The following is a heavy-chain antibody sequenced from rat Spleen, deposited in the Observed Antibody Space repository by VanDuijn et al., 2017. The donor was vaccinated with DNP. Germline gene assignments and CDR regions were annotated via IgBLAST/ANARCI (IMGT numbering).Heavy chain of an antibody. J-gene: IGHJ4*01. CDR1: GITFSDYN. CDR3: ATFEGRDA. CDR2: ISYDGRST. D-gene: IGHD1-11*01. Sequence: EVQLVESGGGLVQPGRSLKLSCAASGITFSDYNMAWVQQAPKKGLEWVATISYDGRSTYYRDSVKGRFTISRDDAKSTLYLQMDSLRSEDTATYYCATFEGRDAWGRGTSVTVSS. V-gene: IGHV5-7*01.